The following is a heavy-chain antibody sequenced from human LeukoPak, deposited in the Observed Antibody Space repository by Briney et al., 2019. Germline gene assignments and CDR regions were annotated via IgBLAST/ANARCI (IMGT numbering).Heavy chain of an antibody. V-gene: IGHV1-2*02. CDR1: GYTFTSYY. CDR2: INPNSGGT. Sequence: ASVKVSCKASGYTFTSYYMHWVRQAPGQGLEWMGWINPNSGGTNYAQKFQGRVTMTRDTSISTAYMELSRLRSDDTAVYYCARDLILPVAGHCSGGSCYSGYSYGLPGGYWGQGTLVTVSS. CDR3: ARDLILPVAGHCSGGSCYSGYSYGLPGGY. D-gene: IGHD2-15*01. J-gene: IGHJ4*02.